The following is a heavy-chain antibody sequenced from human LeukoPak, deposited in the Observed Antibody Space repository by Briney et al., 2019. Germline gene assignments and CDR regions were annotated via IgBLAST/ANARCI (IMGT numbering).Heavy chain of an antibody. D-gene: IGHD6-19*01. CDR1: GFTFSSYA. CDR3: ARDQKAAGSGWSLAFDY. J-gene: IGHJ4*02. CDR2: ISYDGSNK. V-gene: IGHV3-30-3*01. Sequence: PGGSLRLSCAASGFTFSSYAMHRVRQAPGKGLEWVAVISYDGSNKYYADSVKGRFTISRDNSKNTLYLQMNSLRAEDTAVYYCARDQKAAGSGWSLAFDYWGQGTLVTVSS.